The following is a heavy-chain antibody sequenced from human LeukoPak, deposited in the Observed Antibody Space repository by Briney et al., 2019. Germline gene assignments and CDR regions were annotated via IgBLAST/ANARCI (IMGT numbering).Heavy chain of an antibody. J-gene: IGHJ1*01. CDR3: ARTTVTTRAYFQH. D-gene: IGHD4-17*01. Sequence: GESLKISCKGSGYSFTSYWIGWVRQMPGKGLEWMGIIYPGDSDTRYSPSFQGQVTISADKSISTAYLQWSSLKASDTAMYYCARTTVTTRAYFQHWGQGTLVTVSS. CDR2: IYPGDSDT. CDR1: GYSFTSYW. V-gene: IGHV5-51*01.